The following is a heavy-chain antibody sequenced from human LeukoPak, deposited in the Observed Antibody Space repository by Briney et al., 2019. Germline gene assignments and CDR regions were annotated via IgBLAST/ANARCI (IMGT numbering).Heavy chain of an antibody. CDR1: GFTFVSYA. J-gene: IGHJ4*02. CDR3: AKDSRYSTGLD. CDR2: ISGSGGST. V-gene: IGHV3-23*01. Sequence: GGSLRLSCAASGFTFVSYAMSCVRQAPGKGLEWVSAISGSGGSTYYADSVKGRFTISRDNSKNTLYLQMNSLRTQAPAAYSCAKDSRYSTGLDWGQGTLVTVSS. D-gene: IGHD6-19*01.